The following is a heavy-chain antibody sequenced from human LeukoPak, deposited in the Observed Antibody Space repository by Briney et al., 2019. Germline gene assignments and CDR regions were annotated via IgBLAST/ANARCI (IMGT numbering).Heavy chain of an antibody. J-gene: IGHJ4*02. Sequence: SETLSLSCTVSGGSFSSSTSSSRWFRQPPGKGLVWVARIYYSGNCYYNPSLKSRRTRAGVTSENQFSLKLSSVTATDTAVYYCARREITMVRGMTVVEPFVYWGQGTLVTVSS. CDR3: ARREITMVRGMTVVEPFVY. D-gene: IGHD3-10*01. CDR2: IYYSGNC. V-gene: IGHV4-39*01. CDR1: GGSFSSSTSS.